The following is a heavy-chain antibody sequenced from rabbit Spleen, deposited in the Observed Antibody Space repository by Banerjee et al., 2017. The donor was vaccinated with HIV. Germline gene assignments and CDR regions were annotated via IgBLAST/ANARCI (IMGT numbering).Heavy chain of an antibody. Sequence: QEQLEESGGDLVKPGASLTLTCTASGFSFSSSYYMCWVRQAPGKGLEWIACIYGGSSGSTYYASWAKGRFTISKTSSTTVTLQMTSLTAADTATYFCARNLIYDPDLWGPGTLVTVS. CDR2: IYGGSSGST. CDR1: GFSFSSSYY. D-gene: IGHD1-1*01. J-gene: IGHJ6*01. V-gene: IGHV1S45*01. CDR3: ARNLIYDPDL.